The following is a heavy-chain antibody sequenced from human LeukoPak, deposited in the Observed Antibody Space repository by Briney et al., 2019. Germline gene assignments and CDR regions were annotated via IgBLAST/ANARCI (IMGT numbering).Heavy chain of an antibody. CDR1: GFTFDDYA. CDR2: ITWDGDRP. D-gene: IGHD6-19*01. CDR3: AKDVSTGGWTS. Sequence: GGSLRLSCAASGFTFDDYAMHWVRHITGKGLEWVCFITWDGDRPYSVDSVKGRVTISRDNSKNSVFLQMNSLGGEDTALYYCAKDVSTGGWTSWGQGTLVTVSS. J-gene: IGHJ4*02. V-gene: IGHV3-43*02.